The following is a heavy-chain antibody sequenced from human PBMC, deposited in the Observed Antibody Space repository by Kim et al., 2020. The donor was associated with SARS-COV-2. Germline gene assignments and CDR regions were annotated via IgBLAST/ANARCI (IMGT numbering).Heavy chain of an antibody. Sequence: GGSLRLSCAASGFTFSSYSMNWVRQAPGKGLEWVSYISSSSSYIYYADSVKGRFTISRDNAKNSLYLQMNSLRAEDTAVYYCARARIPYSSSWFDYWGQGTLVTVSS. CDR3: ARARIPYSSSWFDY. CDR1: GFTFSSYS. D-gene: IGHD6-13*01. CDR2: ISSSSSYI. J-gene: IGHJ4*02. V-gene: IGHV3-21*01.